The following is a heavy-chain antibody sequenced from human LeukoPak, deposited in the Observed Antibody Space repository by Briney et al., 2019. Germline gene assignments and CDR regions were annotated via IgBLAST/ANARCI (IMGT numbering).Heavy chain of an antibody. CDR3: ASAPRYCSSTSCYTGDFDY. V-gene: IGHV4-38-2*02. CDR1: GYSISSGYY. CDR2: IYHSGST. J-gene: IGHJ4*02. Sequence: PSETLSLTCTVSGYSISSGYYWGWIRQPPGKGLEWIGSIYHSGSTYYNPSLKSRVTISVDTSKNQFSLKLSSVTAADTAVYYCASAPRYCSSTSCYTGDFDYWGQGTLVTVSS. D-gene: IGHD2-2*02.